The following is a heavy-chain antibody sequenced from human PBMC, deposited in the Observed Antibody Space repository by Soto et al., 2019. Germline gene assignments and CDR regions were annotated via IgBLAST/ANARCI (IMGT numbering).Heavy chain of an antibody. Sequence: QVQLVQSGAEVKKPGSSVKVSCKASGGTFSSYAISWVRQAPGQGLEWMGGIIPIFGTANYAQKFQGRVTITADKSTSTAYMELSSLRSEDTAVYYCARGARWNPISYYYGMDVWGQGTTVTVSS. D-gene: IGHD1-1*01. J-gene: IGHJ6*02. CDR2: IIPIFGTA. CDR1: GGTFSSYA. V-gene: IGHV1-69*06. CDR3: ARGARWNPISYYYGMDV.